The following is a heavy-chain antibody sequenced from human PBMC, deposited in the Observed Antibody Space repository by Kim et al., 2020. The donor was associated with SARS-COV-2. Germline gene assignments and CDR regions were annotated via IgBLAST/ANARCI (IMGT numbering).Heavy chain of an antibody. CDR2: ITDDGSNK. V-gene: IGHV3-30*04. J-gene: IGHJ6*02. D-gene: IGHD6-13*01. CDR1: GFTFSSYA. Sequence: GGSLRLSCAASGFTFSSYAMHWVRQAPGKGLEWVAVITDDGSNKYYADSVKGRFTISRDNSKNTLYLQMNSLRAEDTAVYYCESNKGYSSSWTDYSYGMDVWGQGTTVTVSS. CDR3: ESNKGYSSSWTDYSYGMDV.